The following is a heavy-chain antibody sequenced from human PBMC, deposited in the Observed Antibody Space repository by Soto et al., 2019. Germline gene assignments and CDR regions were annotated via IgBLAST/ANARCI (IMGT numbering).Heavy chain of an antibody. CDR3: TMAGFDWLPDFDS. CDR2: IKMKTDGGTT. D-gene: IGHD3-9*01. CDR1: GFNFSSAW. J-gene: IGHJ4*02. Sequence: EVQLVESGGGLVKPGRSLRLSCAASGFNFSSAWMRWVRQTPGKGLEWVGRIKMKTDGGTTDYAAPVKGRFTISRDESKNSLYLQINSLKTDGSAVYYCTMAGFDWLPDFDSWGQGTQVTVSS. V-gene: IGHV3-15*01.